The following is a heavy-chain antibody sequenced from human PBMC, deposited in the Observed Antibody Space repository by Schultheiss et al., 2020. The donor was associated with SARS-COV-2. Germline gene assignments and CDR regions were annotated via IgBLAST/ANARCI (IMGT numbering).Heavy chain of an antibody. D-gene: IGHD5-18*01. Sequence: GGSLRLSCAASGFTFSDYYMSWIRQAPGKGLEWVSSISSSSSYIYYADSVKGRFTISRDNAKNSLYLQMNSLRAEDTAVYYCARDVLQLWLHAFDIWGQGTMVTVSS. J-gene: IGHJ3*02. CDR2: ISSSSSYI. V-gene: IGHV3-11*06. CDR3: ARDVLQLWLHAFDI. CDR1: GFTFSDYY.